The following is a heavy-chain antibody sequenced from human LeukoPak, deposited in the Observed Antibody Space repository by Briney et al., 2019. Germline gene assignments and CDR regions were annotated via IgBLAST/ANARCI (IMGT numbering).Heavy chain of an antibody. D-gene: IGHD2-15*01. Sequence: PGGSLRLSCAASGFTFSSYAMHWVRQAPGKGLEWVAVISYDGSNKYYADSVKGRFTISRDNSKNTLYLQMNSLRAEDTAVYYCARGDRYCSGGSCFARSHNFDYWGQGTLVTVSS. CDR3: ARGDRYCSGGSCFARSHNFDY. V-gene: IGHV3-30*04. J-gene: IGHJ4*02. CDR1: GFTFSSYA. CDR2: ISYDGSNK.